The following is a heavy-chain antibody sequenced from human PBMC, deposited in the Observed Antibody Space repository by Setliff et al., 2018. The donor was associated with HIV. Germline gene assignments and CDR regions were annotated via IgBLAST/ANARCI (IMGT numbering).Heavy chain of an antibody. J-gene: IGHJ1*01. CDR2: IYYSGNT. CDR3: ARVPTSSWYVTTQRTKEYFHH. D-gene: IGHD6-13*01. V-gene: IGHV4-39*07. CDR1: GGSISGGGYY. Sequence: SETLSLTCTVSGGSISGGGYYWGWIRQPPGKGLEWIGSIYYSGNTYYNPSLKSRVTISTDTSRNQFSLRLSSVTAADTAIYYCARVPTSSWYVTTQRTKEYFHHWGQGTLVTVSS.